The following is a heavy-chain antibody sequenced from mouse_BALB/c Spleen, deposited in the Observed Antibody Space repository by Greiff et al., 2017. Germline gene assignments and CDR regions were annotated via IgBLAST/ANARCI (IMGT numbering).Heavy chain of an antibody. CDR3: ARGDGSSSDWYFDV. Sequence: VQLQQSGAELVRPGALVKLSCKASGFNIKDYYMHWVKQRPEQGLEWIGWIDPENGNTIYDPKFQGKASITADTSSNTAYLQLSSLTSEDTAVYYCARGDGSSSDWYFDVWGAGTTVTVSS. D-gene: IGHD1-1*01. CDR1: GFNIKDYY. V-gene: IGHV14-1*02. CDR2: IDPENGNT. J-gene: IGHJ1*01.